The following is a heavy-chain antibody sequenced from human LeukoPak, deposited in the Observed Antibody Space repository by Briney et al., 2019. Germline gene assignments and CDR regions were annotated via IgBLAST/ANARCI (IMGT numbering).Heavy chain of an antibody. CDR1: GDSISSVYF. Sequence: SETLSLTCTVSGDSISSVYFWGWIRQPPGKGLEWIGRIYTSGSTNYNPSLKSRVTMSVDTSKNQFSLKLSSVTAADTAVYYCARDYYDSTPDYYYYYMDVWGKGTTVTISS. CDR3: ARDYYDSTPDYYYYYMDV. D-gene: IGHD3-22*01. CDR2: IYTSGST. V-gene: IGHV4-4*07. J-gene: IGHJ6*03.